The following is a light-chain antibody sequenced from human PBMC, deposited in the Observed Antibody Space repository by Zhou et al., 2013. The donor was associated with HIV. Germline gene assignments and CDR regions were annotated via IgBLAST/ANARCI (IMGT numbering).Light chain of an antibody. CDR2: RTS. Sequence: EIVMTQSPATLSVLPGERATLSCRAGQSLNGDLAWYQQKPGQAPRLLIYRTSTRATGIPARVSGSGSGTEFTPTINTVQSEDFAVYYCQQYNNWPYTFGQGTKLEIK. V-gene: IGKV3-15*01. J-gene: IGKJ2*01. CDR3: QQYNNWPYT. CDR1: QSLNGD.